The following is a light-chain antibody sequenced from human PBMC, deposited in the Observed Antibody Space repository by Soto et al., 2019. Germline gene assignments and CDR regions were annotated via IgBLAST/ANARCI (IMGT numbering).Light chain of an antibody. J-gene: IGLJ2*01. CDR2: RNN. CDR1: SSNIGSNY. CDR3: AAWDDSLSVV. Sequence: QAVVTQPPSASGTPGQRVTISCSGSSSNIGSNYVYWYQQLPGTAPKLLIYRNNQRPSGAPDRFSGSKSGTSASLAISGLRSEDEADYYCAAWDDSLSVVFGGRTKVTVL. V-gene: IGLV1-47*01.